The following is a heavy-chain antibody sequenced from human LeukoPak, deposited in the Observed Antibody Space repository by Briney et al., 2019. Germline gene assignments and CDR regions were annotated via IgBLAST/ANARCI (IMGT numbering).Heavy chain of an antibody. CDR3: ASGNYDFWSGHPNWFDP. CDR1: GDSIRSYY. Sequence: SETLSLTCTVSGDSIRSYYWSWIRQPPGKGLEWIGYIYYSGGPNFNPPLKSRVTISLDTSKTNFSLNVSSMTAADTAVYYYASGNYDFWSGHPNWFDPWGQGTLVTVSS. V-gene: IGHV4-59*13. CDR2: IYYSGGP. D-gene: IGHD3-3*01. J-gene: IGHJ5*02.